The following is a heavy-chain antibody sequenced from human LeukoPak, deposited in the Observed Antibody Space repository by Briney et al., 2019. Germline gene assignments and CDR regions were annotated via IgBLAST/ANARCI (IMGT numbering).Heavy chain of an antibody. J-gene: IGHJ5*02. CDR3: ARDPKPYCSGGTCYYYWFVP. CDR1: GFTFSSYW. Sequence: PGGSLRLSCTASGFTFSSYWMHWVRQTPGKGLVWVSRINTDGSSTNYADSVKGRFTISRDNAKNTLYLQMNSLRAEDTAVYYCARDPKPYCSGGTCYYYWFVPWGQGTLVTVSS. CDR2: INTDGSST. D-gene: IGHD2-15*01. V-gene: IGHV3-74*01.